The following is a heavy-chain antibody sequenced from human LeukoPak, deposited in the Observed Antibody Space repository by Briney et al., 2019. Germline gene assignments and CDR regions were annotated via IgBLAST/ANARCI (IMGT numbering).Heavy chain of an antibody. V-gene: IGHV3-23*01. CDR1: GFTFSSYA. D-gene: IGHD3-3*01. J-gene: IGHJ4*02. CDR3: ARTPLRFLARSSMGASYFDF. Sequence: PGGSLRLSCAASGFTFSSYAMSWVRQAPGKGLEWVSAISGSGGSTYYADSVKGRFTISRDDSENTLYLQLNNLRAEDTAVYYCARTPLRFLARSSMGASYFDFWGRGTLVTVSS. CDR2: ISGSGGST.